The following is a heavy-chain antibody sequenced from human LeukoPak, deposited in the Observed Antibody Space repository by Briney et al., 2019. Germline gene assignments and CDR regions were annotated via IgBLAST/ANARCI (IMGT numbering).Heavy chain of an antibody. Sequence: SVTVSFKASGGTFRSYGLNWVRQAPGQGLEWMGGFIPILGTAKYAQKLQSRVTITADESTSTGYMELSSLRYEDTAVYYCARGLYCSSSTSCYDYGMDVWGQGTTVTVSS. CDR2: FIPILGTA. V-gene: IGHV1-69*01. CDR1: GGTFRSYG. J-gene: IGHJ6*02. CDR3: ARGLYCSSSTSCYDYGMDV. D-gene: IGHD2-2*01.